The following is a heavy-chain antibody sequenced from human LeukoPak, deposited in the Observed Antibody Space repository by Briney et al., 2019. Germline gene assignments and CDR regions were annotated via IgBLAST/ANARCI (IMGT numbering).Heavy chain of an antibody. V-gene: IGHV4-4*02. CDR1: GDSISSGNW. D-gene: IGHD5-12*01. J-gene: IGHJ5*02. CDR2: IYHGGTT. CDR3: ARLDIGDSGNPNWFDP. Sequence: PSGTLSLTCSVSGDSISSGNWWSWVRQPPGKGLEWIGEIYHGGTTNYNPSLRSRVTISVDKSKNVFSLDLSSVTAADTAVYYCARLDIGDSGNPNWFDPWGQGTLVTVSS.